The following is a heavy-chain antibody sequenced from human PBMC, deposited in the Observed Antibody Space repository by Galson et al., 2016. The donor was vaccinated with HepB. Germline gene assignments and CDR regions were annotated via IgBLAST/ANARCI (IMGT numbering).Heavy chain of an antibody. J-gene: IGHJ4*02. D-gene: IGHD6-19*01. CDR2: IWYDGSDK. CDR1: GFTFSDYS. Sequence: SLRLSCAASGFTFSDYSMYWVRQAPGKGLEWVTIIWYDGSDKFYAGSVKGRFTISRDDSRSTVYLQMNSLRAEDTAVYFCARSGAVAGNIYYFDYWGQGTRVSVSS. V-gene: IGHV3-33*01. CDR3: ARSGAVAGNIYYFDY.